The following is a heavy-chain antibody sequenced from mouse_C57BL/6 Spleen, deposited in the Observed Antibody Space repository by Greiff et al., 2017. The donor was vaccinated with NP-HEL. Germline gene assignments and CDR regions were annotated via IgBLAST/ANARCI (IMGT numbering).Heavy chain of an antibody. J-gene: IGHJ2*01. CDR1: GYTFTSYW. CDR3: ARYDYGPLYYFDY. CDR2: IHPNSGST. Sequence: QVQLQQPGAELVKPGASVKLSCKASGYTFTSYWMHWVKQRPGQGLEWIGMIHPNSGSTNYNEKFKSKATLTVDKSSSTAYMQLSSLTSEDSAVYYSARYDYGPLYYFDYWGQGTTLTVSS. V-gene: IGHV1-64*01. D-gene: IGHD2-4*01.